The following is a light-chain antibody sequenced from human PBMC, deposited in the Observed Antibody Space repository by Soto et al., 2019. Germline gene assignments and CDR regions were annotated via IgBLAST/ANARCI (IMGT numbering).Light chain of an antibody. Sequence: QSVLAQPPSASGSPGQSVTISCIGTSSDVGGYNYVSWYHQQPGKAPKLLLFEVTQRPSGVPHRFSGSKSGNTASLTVSGLQTEDEADYYCTSYAGNNIYVFGTGTKVTV. CDR3: TSYAGNNIYV. V-gene: IGLV2-8*01. CDR1: SSDVGGYNY. CDR2: EVT. J-gene: IGLJ1*01.